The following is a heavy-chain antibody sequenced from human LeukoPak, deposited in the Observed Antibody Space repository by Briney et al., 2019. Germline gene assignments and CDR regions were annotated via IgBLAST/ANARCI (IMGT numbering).Heavy chain of an antibody. CDR1: GFTGSTNY. Sequence: GGTLRISCAASGFTGSTNYLSWVRQAPGKGLEWVSFINGGGSTYYADSVKGRFTISRDNSKNTVYLQMNSLRAEDTAVYYCARVMSSGWSYFDYWGQGTLVTVSS. V-gene: IGHV3-66*01. J-gene: IGHJ4*02. CDR3: ARVMSSGWSYFDY. D-gene: IGHD6-19*01. CDR2: INGGGST.